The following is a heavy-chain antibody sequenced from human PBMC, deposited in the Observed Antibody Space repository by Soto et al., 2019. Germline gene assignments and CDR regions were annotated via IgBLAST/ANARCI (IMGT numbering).Heavy chain of an antibody. J-gene: IGHJ6*02. CDR2: ISGSGGST. CDR3: ASTDYDFWSGTGTGGMDV. V-gene: IGHV3-23*01. CDR1: GFTFSSYA. D-gene: IGHD3-3*01. Sequence: GGSLRLSCAASGFTFSSYAMSWVRQAPGKGLEWVSAISGSGGSTYYADSVKGRFTISRDNSKNTLYLQMNSLRAEDTAVYYCASTDYDFWSGTGTGGMDVWGQGTTVTVSS.